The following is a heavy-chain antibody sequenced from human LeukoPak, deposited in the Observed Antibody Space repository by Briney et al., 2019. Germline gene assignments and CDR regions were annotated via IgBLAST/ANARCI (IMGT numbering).Heavy chain of an antibody. CDR3: ARDELPQAFDI. J-gene: IGHJ3*02. V-gene: IGHV3-21*01. CDR1: GSTFSSYS. CDR2: ISSSSSYI. Sequence: PGGSLRLSCAASGSTFSSYSMNWVRQAPGKGLEWVSSISSSSSYIYYADSVKGRFTISRDNAKNSLYLQMNSLRAEDTAVYYCARDELPQAFDIWGQGTMVTVSS. D-gene: IGHD1-26*01.